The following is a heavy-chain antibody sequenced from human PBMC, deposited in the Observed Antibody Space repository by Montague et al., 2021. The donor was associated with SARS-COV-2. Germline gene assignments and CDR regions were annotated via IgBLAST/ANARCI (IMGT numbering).Heavy chain of an antibody. CDR1: GDSVSSNIAT. CDR2: TYYRSKWYN. V-gene: IGHV6-1*01. D-gene: IGHD2-2*01. CDR3: ARIPVGSKYYFDF. J-gene: IGHJ4*02. Sequence: CAISGDSVSSNIATWNWNRQSPSSGLERLGRTYYRSKWYNDYAESVKSRITIDPDTSKHQFSLHLNSVTPEDTAVYYCARIPVGSKYYFDFWGQGTLVTVSS.